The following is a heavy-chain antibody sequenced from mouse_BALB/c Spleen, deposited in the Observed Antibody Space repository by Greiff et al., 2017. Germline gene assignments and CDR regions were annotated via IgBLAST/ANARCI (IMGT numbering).Heavy chain of an antibody. Sequence: QVQLQQPGPVLVRPGASVKLSCKASGYTFTSSWMHWAKQRPGQGLEWIGEIHPNSGNTNYNEKFKGKATLTVDTSSSTAYVDLSSLTSEDSAVYYCARGDGSPSCYFDYWGQGTTLTVSS. V-gene: IGHV1S130*01. D-gene: IGHD3-2*01. CDR2: IHPNSGNT. J-gene: IGHJ2*01. CDR3: ARGDGSPSCYFDY. CDR1: GYTFTSSW.